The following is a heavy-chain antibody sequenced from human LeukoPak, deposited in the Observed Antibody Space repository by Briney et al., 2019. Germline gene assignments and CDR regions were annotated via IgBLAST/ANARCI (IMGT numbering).Heavy chain of an antibody. CDR2: ISAYNGNT. J-gene: IGHJ4*02. CDR3: ASADPLTGTTPDQLDY. CDR1: GYTFTSYG. D-gene: IGHD1-7*01. Sequence: ASVKVSCKASGYTFTSYGISWVRQAPGQGLEWMGWISAYNGNTNYAQKLQGRVTMTTDTSTSTAYMELRSLRSDDTAVYYCASADPLTGTTPDQLDYWGQGTLVTVSS. V-gene: IGHV1-18*01.